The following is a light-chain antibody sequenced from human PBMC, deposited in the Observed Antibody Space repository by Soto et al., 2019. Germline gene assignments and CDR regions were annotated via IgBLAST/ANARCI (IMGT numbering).Light chain of an antibody. CDR3: CSYAGSYLV. V-gene: IGLV2-11*01. J-gene: IGLJ3*02. CDR2: DVS. CDR1: SSDVGGYNY. Sequence: QSALTQPRSVSGSPGQSVTISCTGTSSDVGGYNYVSWYQQHPGKAPKLMIYDVSKRPSGVPDRFSGSKSGNTASLTISGLQAEDEADYYCCSYAGSYLVFGEGTKVTVL.